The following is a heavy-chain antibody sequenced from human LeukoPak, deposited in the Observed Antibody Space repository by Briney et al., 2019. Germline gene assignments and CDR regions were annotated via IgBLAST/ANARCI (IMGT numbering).Heavy chain of an antibody. CDR1: GFTFSSYE. J-gene: IGHJ4*02. CDR3: ASNDCSSTSCYFDNFDY. Sequence: GGSLRLSCAGSGFTFSSYEMNWVRKAPGKGLGWISYISSSGGTIYYADSVKGRFTISRDNAKNSLYLQMNSLRAEDTAVYYCASNDCSSTSCYFDNFDYKGPGTLVTVSS. CDR2: ISSSGGTI. D-gene: IGHD2-2*01. V-gene: IGHV3-48*03.